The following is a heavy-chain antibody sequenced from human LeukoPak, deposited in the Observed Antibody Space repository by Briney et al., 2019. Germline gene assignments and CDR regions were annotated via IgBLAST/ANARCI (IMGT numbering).Heavy chain of an antibody. CDR1: GYSFTSYW. V-gene: IGHV5-10-1*01. CDR2: IDPSDSYT. J-gene: IGHJ6*04. CDR3: ARAESVVPAASYYYYAMDV. Sequence: GESLKISCKGSGYSFTSYWISWVRQMPWKGLEWMGRIDPSDSYTNYSPSFQGHVTISADKSISTAYLQWSSLKASDTAMYYCARAESVVPAASYYYYAMDVWGKGTTVTVSS. D-gene: IGHD2-2*01.